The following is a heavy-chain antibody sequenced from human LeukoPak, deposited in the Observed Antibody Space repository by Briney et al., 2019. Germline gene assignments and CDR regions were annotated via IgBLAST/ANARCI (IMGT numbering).Heavy chain of an antibody. Sequence: ASVKVSCKASGYTFTGYYMHWVRQAPGQGLEWMGWINPNIGVTNYAQKFQGRVTMTRDTSISTAYMELSRLRSADTAVYYCAAAYSSGWYSPYYWGQGTLVTVSS. V-gene: IGHV1-2*02. CDR1: GYTFTGYY. CDR2: INPNIGVT. CDR3: AAAYSSGWYSPYY. J-gene: IGHJ4*02. D-gene: IGHD6-19*01.